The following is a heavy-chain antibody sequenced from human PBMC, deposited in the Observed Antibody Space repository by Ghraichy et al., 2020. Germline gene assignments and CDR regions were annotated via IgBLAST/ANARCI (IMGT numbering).Heavy chain of an antibody. CDR3: ARASIDWSFSYGMDV. J-gene: IGHJ6*02. D-gene: IGHD3-9*01. V-gene: IGHV4-59*01. CDR2: IYYSGST. Sequence: SETLSLTCTVSGGSISSYYWSWIRQPPGKGLEWIGYIYYSGSTNYNPSLKSRVTISVDTSKNQFSLKLSSVTAADTAVYYCARASIDWSFSYGMDVWGQGTTVTVSS. CDR1: GGSISSYY.